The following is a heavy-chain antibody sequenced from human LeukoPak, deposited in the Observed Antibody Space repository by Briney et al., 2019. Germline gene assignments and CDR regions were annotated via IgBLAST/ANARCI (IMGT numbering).Heavy chain of an antibody. J-gene: IGHJ1*01. D-gene: IGHD3-16*01. CDR3: TTGGAVYDYVSLD. CDR2: IKSKSDGGTT. V-gene: IGHV3-15*01. CDR1: GFTFSNAW. Sequence: GGSLRLSCAASGFTFSNAWMNWVRQAPGKGLEWVGRIKSKSDGGTTDYDAPVKGKCTISRDDSKNTLYLQMNSLKSEDTAVYYCTTGGAVYDYVSLDWGQGTLVTVSS.